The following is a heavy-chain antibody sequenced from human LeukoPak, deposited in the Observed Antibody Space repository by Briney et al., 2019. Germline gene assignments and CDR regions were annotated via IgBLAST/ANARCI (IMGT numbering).Heavy chain of an antibody. V-gene: IGHV3-23*01. CDR1: GLTFSTAS. D-gene: IGHD6-19*01. J-gene: IGHJ4*02. CDR3: ARSSGWWSLDY. CDR2: FDTGFGT. Sequence: GGSLRLSCAASGLTFSTASLHWVRQAPGRGLEWVSAFDTGFGTYYPDSLKGRFTISRDNSKNTLFLQMNSLRAEDTAVYYCARSSGWWSLDYWGQGTLVTVSS.